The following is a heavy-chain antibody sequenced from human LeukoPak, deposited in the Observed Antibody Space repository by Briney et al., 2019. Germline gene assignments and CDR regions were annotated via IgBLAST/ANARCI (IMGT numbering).Heavy chain of an antibody. D-gene: IGHD6-19*01. Sequence: GGSLRLSCAASGFTFSSYWMHWVRQAPGKGPVWVSRVDVHGQGTAYADSVKGRFTISRDNAKNTLSLQMNSLSAEDTAVYYCARGGIQVSGIDEFDYWGQGTLVTVSS. CDR2: VDVHGQGT. CDR3: ARGGIQVSGIDEFDY. J-gene: IGHJ4*02. CDR1: GFTFSSYW. V-gene: IGHV3-74*01.